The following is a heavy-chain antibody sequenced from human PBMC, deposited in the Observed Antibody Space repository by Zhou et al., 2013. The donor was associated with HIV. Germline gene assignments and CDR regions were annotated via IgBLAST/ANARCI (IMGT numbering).Heavy chain of an antibody. Sequence: QVQLVQSGAEVKKPGSSVKVSCKASGGTFSSYAISWVRQAPGQGLEWMGGIIPIFGTANYAQKFQGRVTITTDESTSTAYMELSSLRSEDTAVYYCARSEYSPPHNYYYYMDVWGKGTTVTVSS. CDR2: IIPIFGTA. D-gene: IGHD2-15*01. J-gene: IGHJ6*03. CDR3: ARSEYSPPHNYYYYMDV. CDR1: GGTFSSYA. V-gene: IGHV1-69*05.